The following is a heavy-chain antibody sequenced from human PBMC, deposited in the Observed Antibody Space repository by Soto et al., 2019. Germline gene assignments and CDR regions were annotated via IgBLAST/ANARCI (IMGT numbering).Heavy chain of an antibody. CDR2: IYHSGRT. CDR3: ARGVVPDV. J-gene: IGHJ6*02. Sequence: SETLSLTCTVSGASIGCSSYYGGWIRQPPGKGLEWIANIYHSGRTHYNPSLKSRLTISVDTSKNHFSLKLTSVTAADMAVYYCARGVVPDVWGQGTTVTVSS. CDR1: GASIGCSSYY. V-gene: IGHV4-39*02. D-gene: IGHD6-6*01.